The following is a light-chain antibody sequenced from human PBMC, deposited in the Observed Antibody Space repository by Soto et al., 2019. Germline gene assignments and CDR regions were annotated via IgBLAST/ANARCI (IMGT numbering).Light chain of an antibody. CDR1: SSDVGGYNY. CDR2: EVN. Sequence: QSALTQPPSASGSPGQSVTISCTGTSSDVGGYNYVSWYQQYPGKAPKLMIYEVNKRPSGVPDRFSGSKSGNTASLTVSGLQAEDEADYYCSSYAGSILYVFGTGTKVTV. J-gene: IGLJ1*01. CDR3: SSYAGSILYV. V-gene: IGLV2-8*01.